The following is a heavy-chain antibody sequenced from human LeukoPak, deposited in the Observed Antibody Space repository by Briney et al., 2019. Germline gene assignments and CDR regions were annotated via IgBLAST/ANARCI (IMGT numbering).Heavy chain of an antibody. CDR3: AKATGYLL. CDR2: ISAASWGI. J-gene: IGHJ4*02. CDR1: GFTFSTYS. D-gene: IGHD1-14*01. V-gene: IGHV3-48*01. Sequence: PGGSLRLSCAASGFTFSTYSMTWVRQAPGKGLEWISHISAASWGIKYADSVKGRFTTSRANSENTLYLQMNNLRAEDTAVYYCAKATGYLLWGQGTLVTVSS.